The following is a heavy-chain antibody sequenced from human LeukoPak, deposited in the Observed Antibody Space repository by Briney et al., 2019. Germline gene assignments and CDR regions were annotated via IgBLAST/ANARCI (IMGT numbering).Heavy chain of an antibody. CDR3: ARAYQPLGGLSFPDS. J-gene: IGHJ5*01. Sequence: GASVRVSCKASGYTFTNYAMNWVRQAPGQGLEWMGWINPNTGNPTYAQGFTGRFVFSLDTSVTTAYLQISSLKAEDPAVYYCARAYQPLGGLSFPDSWGQGTLVTVSS. CDR1: GYTFTNYA. V-gene: IGHV7-4-1*02. D-gene: IGHD3-16*02. CDR2: INPNTGNP.